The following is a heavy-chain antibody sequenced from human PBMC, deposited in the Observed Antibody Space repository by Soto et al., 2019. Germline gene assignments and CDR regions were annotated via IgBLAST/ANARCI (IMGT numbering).Heavy chain of an antibody. CDR3: ARGKWGLDV. Sequence: VYLVESGGGLVQPGGSLRLSCAASGFIFSDHYMDWVRQAPGKGLEWVGRSRDKANSYTTEYAASAKGRFTISRDDSKNSLYLQMNSLKTEDTAVYYCARGKWGLDVWGQGTTVTVSS. V-gene: IGHV3-72*01. CDR1: GFIFSDHY. D-gene: IGHD3-16*01. CDR2: SRDKANSYTT. J-gene: IGHJ6*02.